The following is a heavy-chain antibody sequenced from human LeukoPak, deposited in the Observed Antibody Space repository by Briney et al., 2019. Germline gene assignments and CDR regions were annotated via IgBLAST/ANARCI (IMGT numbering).Heavy chain of an antibody. CDR3: EAVGATHHDAFDI. CDR2: ISYDGSNK. Sequence: PGGSLRLSCAASGFTFSSYAMHWVRQAPGKGLVWVAVISYDGSNKYYADSVKGRFTISRDNSKNTLYLQTNSLRAEDTAVYYCEAVGATHHDAFDIWGQGTMVTVSS. J-gene: IGHJ3*02. V-gene: IGHV3-30-3*01. CDR1: GFTFSSYA. D-gene: IGHD1-26*01.